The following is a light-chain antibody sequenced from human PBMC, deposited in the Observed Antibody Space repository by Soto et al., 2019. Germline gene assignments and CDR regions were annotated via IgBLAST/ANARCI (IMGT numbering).Light chain of an antibody. CDR3: QQYNNWPPYT. Sequence: ETVMTQSPATLSVSPGETAALSCRASQTIANKLAWYQQRPGQAPRLLIYGASTRATGIPARFSGSGSGTEFTLTISSLQSEDFAVYYCQQYNNWPPYTFGQGTNLEIK. V-gene: IGKV3-15*01. J-gene: IGKJ2*01. CDR2: GAS. CDR1: QTIANK.